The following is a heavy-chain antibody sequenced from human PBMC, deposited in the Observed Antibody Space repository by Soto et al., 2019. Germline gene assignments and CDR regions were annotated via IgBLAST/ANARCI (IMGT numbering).Heavy chain of an antibody. CDR1: GYTFTSYY. CDR3: ARVSSVVTLDY. V-gene: IGHV1-46*01. J-gene: IGHJ4*02. Sequence: ASVKVSCKASGYTFTSYYMHWVRQAPGQGLEWMGRINPSGGSANYAQEFQGRVTMTTDESTSTVYMELSSLRSEDTAVYYCARVSSVVTLDYWGQGTLVTVS. CDR2: INPSGGSA. D-gene: IGHD2-21*02.